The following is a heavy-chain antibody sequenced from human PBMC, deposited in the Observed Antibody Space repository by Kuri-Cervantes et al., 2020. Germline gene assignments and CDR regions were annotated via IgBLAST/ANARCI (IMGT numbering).Heavy chain of an antibody. V-gene: IGHV5-51*01. CDR1: GYSFTSYW. D-gene: IGHD2-15*01. Sequence: KVSCKGSGYSFTSYWIGWVRQTPGKGLEWMGIIYPGDSGTSYSPNFQGQVTISADKSISTAYLQWSSLKASDTAMYYCAIFGQRGYCSGGRCSTIHYYYYGMDVWGQGTTVTVSS. J-gene: IGHJ6*02. CDR3: AIFGQRGYCSGGRCSTIHYYYYGMDV. CDR2: IYPGDSGT.